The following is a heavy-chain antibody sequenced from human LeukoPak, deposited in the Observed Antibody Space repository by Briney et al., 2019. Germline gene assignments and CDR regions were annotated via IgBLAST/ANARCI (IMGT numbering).Heavy chain of an antibody. CDR2: ISYDGSNK. J-gene: IGHJ4*02. CDR3: AREDVDTAIPFDY. Sequence: GRSLRLSCAASGFTFSSYGMHWVRQAPGKGLEWVAVISYDGSNKYYADSVKGRFTISRDNSKNTLYLQMNSLRAEDTAVYYCAREDVDTAIPFDYWGQGTLVTVSS. CDR1: GFTFSSYG. V-gene: IGHV3-30*03. D-gene: IGHD5-18*01.